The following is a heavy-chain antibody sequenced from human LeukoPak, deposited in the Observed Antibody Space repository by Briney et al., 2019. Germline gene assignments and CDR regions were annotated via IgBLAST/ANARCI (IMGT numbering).Heavy chain of an antibody. D-gene: IGHD2-15*01. CDR2: INPNSGGT. CDR3: AREHCSGGSCYSSGWFDP. Sequence: ASVKVSCXASGYTFTSYDINWVRQATGQGLEWMGWINPNSGGTNYAQKFQGRVTMTRDTSISTAYMELSRLRSDDTAVYYCAREHCSGGSCYSSGWFDPWGQGTLVTVSS. V-gene: IGHV1-2*02. J-gene: IGHJ5*02. CDR1: GYTFTSYD.